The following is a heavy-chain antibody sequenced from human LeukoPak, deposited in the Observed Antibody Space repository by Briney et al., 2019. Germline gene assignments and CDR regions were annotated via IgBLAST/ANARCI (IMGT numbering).Heavy chain of an antibody. J-gene: IGHJ3*02. CDR1: GGSISSGDYY. CDR2: IYYSGST. V-gene: IGHV4-30-4*01. CDR3: AGFSITMIVVVADAFDI. Sequence: PSETLSLTCTVSGGSISSGDYYWSWIRQPPGKGLEWIVYIYYSGSTYYNPSLNSRVTISVDTSKNQFSLKLRSVTAADTAVYYCAGFSITMIVVVADAFDIWGQGTMVTVSS. D-gene: IGHD3-22*01.